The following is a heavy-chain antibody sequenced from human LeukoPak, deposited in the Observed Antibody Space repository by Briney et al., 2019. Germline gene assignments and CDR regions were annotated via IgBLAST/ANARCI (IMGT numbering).Heavy chain of an antibody. CDR2: ISLTTTTV. CDR3: ARDGDWAFDY. Sequence: PGGSLRLSCAASGFTLSSSYSMNWVPQAPGKGLEWVAHISLTTTTVSYADSVKGRFTMSRDNAKNSLFLQINSLRAEDTAVYYCARDGDWAFDYWGQGTLVTVSS. D-gene: IGHD2-21*02. CDR1: GFTLSSSYS. J-gene: IGHJ4*02. V-gene: IGHV3-48*01.